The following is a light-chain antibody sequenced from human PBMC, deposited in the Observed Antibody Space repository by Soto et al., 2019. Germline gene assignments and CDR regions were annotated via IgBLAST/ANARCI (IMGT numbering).Light chain of an antibody. Sequence: IVMTQSPATLSVSPGERATFSCRASQNIYSNIAWYQQRPGQAPRLLIYRAATRATGVPARFSGSGSGTEFTLTISSLQSEDFAVYYCQQYNNWPPITFGQGTRLENK. V-gene: IGKV3-15*01. J-gene: IGKJ5*01. CDR2: RAA. CDR1: QNIYSN. CDR3: QQYNNWPPIT.